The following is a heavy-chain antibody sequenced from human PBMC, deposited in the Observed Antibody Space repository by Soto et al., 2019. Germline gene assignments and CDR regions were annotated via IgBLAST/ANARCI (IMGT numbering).Heavy chain of an antibody. CDR3: VRGGGGGLFDP. J-gene: IGHJ5*02. Sequence: GGPMRLSCAGSGFTFGDSYMSWIRQAPGKGLEWLSYISPGSRYPAYADSVKGRFTISRDNAKRSLYLQMMSLTAEDTAIYYCVRGGGGGLFDPWGQGTMVTVSS. D-gene: IGHD2-15*01. CDR2: ISPGSRYP. V-gene: IGHV3-11*06. CDR1: GFTFGDSY.